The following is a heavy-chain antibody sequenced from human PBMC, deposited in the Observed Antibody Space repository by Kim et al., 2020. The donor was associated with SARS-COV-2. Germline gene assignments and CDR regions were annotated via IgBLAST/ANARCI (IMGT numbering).Heavy chain of an antibody. CDR3: ATSYRSGSYYNGAFDI. V-gene: IGHV5-51*01. CDR1: GYSFTTYW. CDR2: IYPGDSDT. Sequence: GESLKISCKGSGYSFTTYWIGWVRQIPGKGLEWMGIIYPGDSDTRYSPSFQGQVTISAVKSISTAYLQWSSLKASDTAMYYCATSYRSGSYYNGAFDIWGQGTMVTVSS. J-gene: IGHJ3*02. D-gene: IGHD3-10*01.